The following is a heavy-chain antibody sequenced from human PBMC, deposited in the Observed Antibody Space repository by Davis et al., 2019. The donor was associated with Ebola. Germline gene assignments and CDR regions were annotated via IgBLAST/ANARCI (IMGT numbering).Heavy chain of an antibody. V-gene: IGHV3-21*01. CDR3: ARAPIAVADFDY. D-gene: IGHD6-19*01. CDR1: GFTFSSYS. Sequence: PGGSLRLSCAASGFTFSSYSMNWVRQAPGKGLEWVSSISSSSYIYYADSVKGRFTISRDNAKNTLYLQMNSLRAEDTAVYYCARAPIAVADFDYWGQGTLVTVSS. J-gene: IGHJ4*02. CDR2: ISSSSYI.